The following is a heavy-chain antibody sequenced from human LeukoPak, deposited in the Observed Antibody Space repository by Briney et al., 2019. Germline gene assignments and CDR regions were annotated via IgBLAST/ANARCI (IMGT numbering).Heavy chain of an antibody. D-gene: IGHD5-12*01. CDR3: AKDYDIYYYYGMDV. CDR2: ISGSGGST. CDR1: GFTFSSYA. V-gene: IGHV3-23*01. J-gene: IGHJ6*02. Sequence: PGGSLRLSCAASGFTFSSYAMSWVRQAPGKGLEWVSAISGSGGSTYYADSVKGRFTISRDNSKNTLYLQMNSLRAEDTAVYYCAKDYDIYYYYGMDVWGQGTTVTVSS.